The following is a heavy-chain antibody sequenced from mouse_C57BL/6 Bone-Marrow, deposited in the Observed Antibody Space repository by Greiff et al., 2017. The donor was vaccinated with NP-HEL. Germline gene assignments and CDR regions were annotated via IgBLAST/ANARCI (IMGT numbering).Heavy chain of an antibody. CDR1: GYAFSSYW. J-gene: IGHJ4*01. CDR2: IYPGDGDT. D-gene: IGHD1-1*01. V-gene: IGHV1-80*01. Sequence: QVQLKQSGAELVKPGASVKISCKASGYAFSSYWMNWVKQRPGKGLEWIGQIYPGDGDTNYNGKFKGKATLTADKSSSTAYMQLSSLTSEDSAVYFCARDYGSSRYAMDYWGQGTSVTVSS. CDR3: ARDYGSSRYAMDY.